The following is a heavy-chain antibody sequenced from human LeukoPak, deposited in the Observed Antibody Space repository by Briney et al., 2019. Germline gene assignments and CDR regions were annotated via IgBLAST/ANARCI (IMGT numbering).Heavy chain of an antibody. D-gene: IGHD6-19*01. CDR2: IIPILGIA. Sequence: GASVKVSCKASGGTFSSYAISWVRQAPGQGLEWMGRIIPILGIANYAQKFQGRVTITADKSTSTAYMELSSLRSEDTAVYYCASFAVAGTEVLDYWGQGTLVTVSS. CDR1: GGTFSSYA. CDR3: ASFAVAGTEVLDY. J-gene: IGHJ4*02. V-gene: IGHV1-69*04.